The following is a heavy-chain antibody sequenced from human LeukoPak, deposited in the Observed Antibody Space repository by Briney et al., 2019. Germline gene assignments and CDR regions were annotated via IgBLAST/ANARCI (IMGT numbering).Heavy chain of an antibody. CDR2: ISGSGGST. CDR3: AKDRQDYDSGDYFDY. J-gene: IGHJ4*02. CDR1: GFTFSSYA. Sequence: PGGSLRLSCAASGFTFSSYAMSWVRQAPGKGLEWVSAISGSGGSTYYADSVEGRFTISRDNSKNTLYLQMNSLRAEDTAVYYCAKDRQDYDSGDYFDYWGQGTLVTVSS. V-gene: IGHV3-23*01. D-gene: IGHD3-22*01.